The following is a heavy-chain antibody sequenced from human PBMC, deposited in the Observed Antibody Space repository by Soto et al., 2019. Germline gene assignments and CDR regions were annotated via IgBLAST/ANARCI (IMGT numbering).Heavy chain of an antibody. CDR1: GYTFTSYG. Sequence: ASVKVSCKASGYTFTSYGISWVRQAPGKGLEWMGWISAYNGNTNNAQKLQGRVTMTTDTSTSTAYMELRSLRSDETAVYYCAGGAVAGNFDYWGQGTLVSVSS. J-gene: IGHJ4*02. D-gene: IGHD6-19*01. V-gene: IGHV1-18*01. CDR3: AGGAVAGNFDY. CDR2: ISAYNGNT.